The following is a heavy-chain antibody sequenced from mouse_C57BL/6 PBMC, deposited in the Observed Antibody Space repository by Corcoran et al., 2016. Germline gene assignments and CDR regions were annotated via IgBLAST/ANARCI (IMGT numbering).Heavy chain of an antibody. J-gene: IGHJ2*01. Sequence: EVQLQQSGPELVKPGASVKISCKASGYTFTDYYMNWVKQSHGKSLEWIGDINPNNGGTSYNQKFKGKATLTVDKSSSTAYMELRSLTSEDSAVYYCARRSGSNDYWGQGTTLTVSS. V-gene: IGHV1-26*01. CDR3: ARRSGSNDY. CDR1: GYTFTDYY. D-gene: IGHD1-1*01. CDR2: INPNNGGT.